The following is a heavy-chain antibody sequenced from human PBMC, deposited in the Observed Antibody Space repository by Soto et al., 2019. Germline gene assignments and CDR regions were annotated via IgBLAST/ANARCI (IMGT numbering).Heavy chain of an antibody. V-gene: IGHV1-69*01. CDR3: ARSQGSSTSLEIYYYYYYGMDV. J-gene: IGHJ6*02. CDR2: IIPISGTA. Sequence: QVQVMQSGAEVKKPGSSVKVSCKASGGTFSSYAISWVRQAPGQGLEWMGGIIPISGTANYAQKFQGRVTITADESTSTAYMELSSLRSEDTAMYYCARSQGSSTSLEIYYYYYYGMDVWGQGTTVTVSS. D-gene: IGHD2-2*01. CDR1: GGTFSSYA.